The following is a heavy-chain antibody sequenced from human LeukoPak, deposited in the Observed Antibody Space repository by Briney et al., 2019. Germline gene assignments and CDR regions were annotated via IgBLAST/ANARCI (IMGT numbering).Heavy chain of an antibody. V-gene: IGHV3-74*01. D-gene: IGHD4-17*01. Sequence: GGSLRLSCAASGFTFSTYFMHWVRQAPGKGLVWVSRINSDGSTTSLADSVKGRFTISRDNAKNTLYLQMDSLRAEDTAVYFCARGVHYGSDYWGQGTLITVSS. CDR2: INSDGSTT. J-gene: IGHJ4*02. CDR1: GFTFSTYF. CDR3: ARGVHYGSDY.